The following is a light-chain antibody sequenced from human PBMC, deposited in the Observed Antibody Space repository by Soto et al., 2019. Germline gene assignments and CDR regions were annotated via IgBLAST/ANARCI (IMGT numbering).Light chain of an antibody. CDR3: MQAIQTRT. J-gene: IGKJ1*01. Sequence: IVMTQSPLSLPVTPGEPASISCRSSQNLLPSDGFNYLDWYLQKPGQSPQLLIFLGSYRASGVPDRFSGSGSGTDFALRISRVEAEDVGVYYCMQAIQTRTFGPGTKVEIK. CDR2: LGS. CDR1: QNLLPSDGFNY. V-gene: IGKV2-28*01.